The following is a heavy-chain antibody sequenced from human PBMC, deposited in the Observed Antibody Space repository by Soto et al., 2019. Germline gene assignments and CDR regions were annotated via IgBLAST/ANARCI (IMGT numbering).Heavy chain of an antibody. D-gene: IGHD3-16*01. CDR2: IRRNAYGGTT. CDR1: GFTFGDYA. J-gene: IGHJ4*02. Sequence: PGGSLRLCCATSGFTFGDYALSWFRQAPGKGLEWVGFIRRNAYGGTTDYAASVKGRFTISRDDSKSIAYLQMNSLRTEDTALYYCTRASSLDFDFWGQGTLVTVSS. V-gene: IGHV3-49*03. CDR3: TRASSLDFDF.